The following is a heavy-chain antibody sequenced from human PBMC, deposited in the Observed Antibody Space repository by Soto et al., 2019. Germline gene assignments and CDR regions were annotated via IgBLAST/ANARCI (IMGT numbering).Heavy chain of an antibody. V-gene: IGHV3-21*01. D-gene: IGHD6-13*01. CDR1: GFTFSSYS. Sequence: GGSLRLSCAASGFTFSSYSMNWVRQAPGKGLEWVSSISSSSSYIYYADSVKGRFTISRDNAKNSLYLQMNSLRAEDTAVYYCASCGVAAGTDYYYYGMDVWGQGTTVTVSS. CDR2: ISSSSSYI. J-gene: IGHJ6*02. CDR3: ASCGVAAGTDYYYYGMDV.